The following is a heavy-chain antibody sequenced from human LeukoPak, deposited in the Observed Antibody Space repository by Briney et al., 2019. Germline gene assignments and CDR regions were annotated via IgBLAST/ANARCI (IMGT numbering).Heavy chain of an antibody. J-gene: IGHJ4*02. CDR3: AHISGYFPSYYFDY. CDR1: GFSLSTSGVG. Sequence: SGPTLVKPTQTLTLTCTFSGFSLSTSGVGVVWIRQPPGKALEWLALIYWDDDRRYSPSLKSRLTITKDTSRNQVVLTMTNMDPVDTATYYCAHISGYFPSYYFDYWGQGTLVTVSS. V-gene: IGHV2-5*02. D-gene: IGHD3-22*01. CDR2: IYWDDDR.